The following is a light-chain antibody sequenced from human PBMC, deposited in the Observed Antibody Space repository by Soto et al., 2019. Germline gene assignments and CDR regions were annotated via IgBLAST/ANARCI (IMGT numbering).Light chain of an antibody. CDR3: QQYNNWPFIT. CDR1: QSVRGN. Sequence: EIVMTQSPATLSVSPGERATLSCRASQSVRGNLAWYQQRPGQSPRLLIYGASSRATGIPARFSGSGSGTEFTLSISSLQSEDFAAYYCQQYNNWPFITFGQGTRLEIK. CDR2: GAS. V-gene: IGKV3-15*01. J-gene: IGKJ5*01.